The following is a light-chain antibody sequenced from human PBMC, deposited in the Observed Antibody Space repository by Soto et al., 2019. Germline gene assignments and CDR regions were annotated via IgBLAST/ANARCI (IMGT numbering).Light chain of an antibody. CDR3: QQYNNWPPLS. Sequence: DIVMPQSPATLSVSPGDRATLSCRASQSVSTSLAWYQQIPGQAPRLLIYDASTRATGIPARFGGSGSGTEFTLTISSLQSEDFAVYYCQQYNNWPPLSFGGGTKVELK. J-gene: IGKJ4*01. CDR1: QSVSTS. V-gene: IGKV3-15*01. CDR2: DAS.